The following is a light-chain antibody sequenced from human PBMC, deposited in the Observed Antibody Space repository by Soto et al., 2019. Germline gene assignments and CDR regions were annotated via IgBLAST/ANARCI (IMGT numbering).Light chain of an antibody. J-gene: IGKJ1*01. Sequence: EIVLTQSPATLSLSPGERSILSYRASQSVSTYLAWYQQKPGQXPRXXIYDASNRATGIPDRFSGSGSGTDLTLTISRLEPEDFEVYYCQQYGSSPWTFGQGTKVDIK. CDR1: QSVSTY. V-gene: IGKV3-20*01. CDR2: DAS. CDR3: QQYGSSPWT.